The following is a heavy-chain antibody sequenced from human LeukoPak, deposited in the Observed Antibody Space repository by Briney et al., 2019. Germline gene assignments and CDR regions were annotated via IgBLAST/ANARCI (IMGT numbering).Heavy chain of an antibody. D-gene: IGHD3-3*01. V-gene: IGHV3-23*01. Sequence: GGSLRLSCAASGFTFSSYAMSWVRQAPGKGLDWVSAISGSGGSTYYADSVKGRFTISRDNSKNTLYLQMNSLRAEDTAVYYCAKGVRFLEWLLFDYWGQGTLVTVSS. CDR1: GFTFSSYA. CDR3: AKGVRFLEWLLFDY. CDR2: ISGSGGST. J-gene: IGHJ4*02.